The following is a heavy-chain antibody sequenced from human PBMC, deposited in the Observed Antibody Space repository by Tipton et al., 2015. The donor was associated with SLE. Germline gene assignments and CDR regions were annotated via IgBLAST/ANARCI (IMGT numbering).Heavy chain of an antibody. J-gene: IGHJ4*02. CDR2: ISHSGSP. Sequence: TLSLTCAVSGGSISTGGYSWSWIRQPPGKGLEWIGYISHSGSPYSNPSLESRVTISVDRSRNQFSLKLSSVTAADTAVYYCARDRYSSPLAFDYWGRGTLVTVSS. V-gene: IGHV4-30-2*01. CDR3: ARDRYSSPLAFDY. CDR1: GGSISTGGYS. D-gene: IGHD6-6*01.